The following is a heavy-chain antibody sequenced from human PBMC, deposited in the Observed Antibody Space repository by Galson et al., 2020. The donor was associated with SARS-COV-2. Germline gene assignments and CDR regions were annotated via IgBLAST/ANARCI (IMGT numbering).Heavy chain of an antibody. Sequence: GGSLRLSCAVSGFTFSSYWMSWVRQAPGKGLEWVANIKQDGSEKYYVDSVKGRFTISRDNAKNSLYLQMNSLRAEDKAVYYCARVSSSSWYFDYWGQGTLVTVSS. J-gene: IGHJ4*02. V-gene: IGHV3-7*01. CDR1: GFTFSSYW. CDR2: IKQDGSEK. D-gene: IGHD6-13*01. CDR3: ARVSSSSWYFDY.